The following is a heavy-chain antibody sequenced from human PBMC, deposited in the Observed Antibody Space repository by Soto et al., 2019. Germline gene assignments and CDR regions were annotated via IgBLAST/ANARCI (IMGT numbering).Heavy chain of an antibody. Sequence: GGSLRLSCAASGFTFSSYWMSWVRQAPGKGLEWVANIKQDGSEKYYVDSVKGRFTISRDNAKNSLYLQMNSLRAEDTAVYYCAGDPSYGDYPRAFAFDIWGQGTMVTVSS. CDR1: GFTFSSYW. CDR3: AGDPSYGDYPRAFAFDI. J-gene: IGHJ3*02. D-gene: IGHD4-17*01. V-gene: IGHV3-7*01. CDR2: IKQDGSEK.